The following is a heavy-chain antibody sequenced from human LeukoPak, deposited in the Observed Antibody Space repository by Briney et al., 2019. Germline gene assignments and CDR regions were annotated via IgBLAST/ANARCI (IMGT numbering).Heavy chain of an antibody. J-gene: IGHJ4*02. V-gene: IGHV3-74*01. D-gene: IGHD3-22*01. Sequence: GGSLRLSCAASGFTFSSYGMHWVRQAPGKGLVWFSRINSDRSTTTYADSVKGRFTISRDNAKNTLYLQMNSLRAEDTAVYYCARVGPRYYYDSISFDYWGQGALVTVSS. CDR2: INSDRSTT. CDR1: GFTFSSYG. CDR3: ARVGPRYYYDSISFDY.